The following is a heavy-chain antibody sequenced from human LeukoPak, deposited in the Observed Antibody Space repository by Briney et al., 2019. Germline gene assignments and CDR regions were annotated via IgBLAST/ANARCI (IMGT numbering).Heavy chain of an antibody. CDR3: ARVKYYYDGRGYYYEALRETAFDY. Sequence: ASVKVSCKVSGYTLTELSMHWVRQAPGKGLEWMGGFDPEDGETIYAQKFQGRVTMTEDTSTDTAYMELSSLRSEDTAVYYCARVKYYYDGRGYYYEALRETAFDYWGPGTLVTVSS. CDR1: GYTLTELS. J-gene: IGHJ4*02. CDR2: FDPEDGET. V-gene: IGHV1-24*01. D-gene: IGHD3-22*01.